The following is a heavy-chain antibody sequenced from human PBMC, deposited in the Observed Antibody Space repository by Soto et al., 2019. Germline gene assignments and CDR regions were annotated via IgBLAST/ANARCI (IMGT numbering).Heavy chain of an antibody. CDR2: IIPIFGAA. Sequence: SVKVSCKASGGTFSSYAISWVRQAPGQGLEWMGGIIPIFGAANYAQKLQGRVTITADESTSTAYMELSSLRSEDTAVYYCASSGYYDTSGYPPWPFDYWGQGTLVTVSS. D-gene: IGHD3-22*01. J-gene: IGHJ4*02. CDR1: GGTFSSYA. V-gene: IGHV1-69*13. CDR3: ASSGYYDTSGYPPWPFDY.